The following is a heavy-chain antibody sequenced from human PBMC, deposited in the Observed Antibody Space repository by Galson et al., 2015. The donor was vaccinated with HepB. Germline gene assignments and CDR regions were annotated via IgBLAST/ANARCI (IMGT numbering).Heavy chain of an antibody. Sequence: SLRLSCAASGFTFSSYWMSWVRQAPGKGLEWVANIKQDGSEKYYVDSVKGRFTISRDNAKNSLYLQMNSLRAEDTAVYYCARVDFLWFGELSYYFDYWGQGTLVTVSS. J-gene: IGHJ4*02. V-gene: IGHV3-7*03. CDR3: ARVDFLWFGELSYYFDY. D-gene: IGHD3-10*01. CDR2: IKQDGSEK. CDR1: GFTFSSYW.